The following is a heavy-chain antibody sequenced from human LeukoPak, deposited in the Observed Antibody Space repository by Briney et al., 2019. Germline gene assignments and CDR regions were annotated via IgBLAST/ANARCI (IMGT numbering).Heavy chain of an antibody. D-gene: IGHD6-13*01. CDR2: IIDTGST. CDR3: ARRVNRIAAAGLRFDY. CDR1: GGSFSGYY. V-gene: IGHV4-34*12. J-gene: IGHJ4*02. Sequence: SETLSLTCAVYGGSFSGYYWTWIRQPPGKGLEWIGEIIDTGSTKYNSSLKSRVTISVDTSKNQFSLKLSSVTAADTAVYYCARRVNRIAAAGLRFDYWGQGTLVTVSS.